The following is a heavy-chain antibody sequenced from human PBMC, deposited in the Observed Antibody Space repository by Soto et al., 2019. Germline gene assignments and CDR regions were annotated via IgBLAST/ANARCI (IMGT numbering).Heavy chain of an antibody. V-gene: IGHV4-31*03. CDR1: GGSISSGGYY. Sequence: KPSETLSLTCTVSGGSISSGGYYWSWIRQHPGKGLEWIGYIYYSGSTYYNPSLKSRVTISVDTSKNQFSLKLSSVTAADTAVYYCARETYYYDSSGYSRYFDYWGQGTLVTVSS. CDR3: ARETYYYDSSGYSRYFDY. J-gene: IGHJ4*02. CDR2: IYYSGST. D-gene: IGHD3-22*01.